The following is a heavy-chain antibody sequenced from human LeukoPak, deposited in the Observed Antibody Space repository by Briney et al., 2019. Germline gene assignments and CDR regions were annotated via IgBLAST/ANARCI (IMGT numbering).Heavy chain of an antibody. CDR1: GFTFSTYS. CDR2: ISSGSSPI. CDR3: ARVHKNYWYFDL. J-gene: IGHJ2*01. V-gene: IGHV3-48*02. Sequence: PGGSLRLSCAASGFTFSTYSINWVRQAPGKGLEWVSYISSGSSPIYYVDSVKGRFTISGDNAKNSLYLQMNSLRDDDTAVYYCARVHKNYWYFDLWGRGTLVTVSS.